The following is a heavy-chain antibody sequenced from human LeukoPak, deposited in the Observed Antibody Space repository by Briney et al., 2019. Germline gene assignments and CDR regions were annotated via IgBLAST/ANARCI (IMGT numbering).Heavy chain of an antibody. Sequence: ASVKVSCKASGYTFTSYYMHWVRQAPGQGLEWMGIINPSGGSTSYAQKFQGRVTMTRDTSTNTVYMELSSLRSEDTAVYYCATQYGSDAYYFDYWGQGTLVTVSS. CDR3: ATQYGSDAYYFDY. D-gene: IGHD3-10*01. CDR1: GYTFTSYY. J-gene: IGHJ4*02. V-gene: IGHV1-46*01. CDR2: INPSGGST.